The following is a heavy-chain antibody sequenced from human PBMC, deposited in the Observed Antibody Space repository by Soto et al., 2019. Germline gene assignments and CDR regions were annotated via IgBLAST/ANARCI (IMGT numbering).Heavy chain of an antibody. V-gene: IGHV4-34*01. Sequence: SATLSLTCAVYGGFVTSGSYYWSWIRQPPGKGLEWIGEMSHSGGTHFNPSLKSRVTISVDTSKNQFTLKMSSVTAADTALYYCARVERGTATTVVDAFDIWGPGTMVTVSS. J-gene: IGHJ3*02. CDR2: MSHSGGT. D-gene: IGHD1-1*01. CDR3: ARVERGTATTVVDAFDI. CDR1: GGFVTSGSYY.